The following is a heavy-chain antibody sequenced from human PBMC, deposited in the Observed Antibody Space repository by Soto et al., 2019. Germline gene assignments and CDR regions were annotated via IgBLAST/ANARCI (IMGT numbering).Heavy chain of an antibody. CDR1: GFTFSSYW. V-gene: IGHV3-7*01. J-gene: IGHJ6*02. D-gene: IGHD5-12*01. CDR3: ARDPNIVATMGSIYYYYGMDV. CDR2: IKQDGSEK. Sequence: GSLRLSCAASGFTFSSYWMSWVRQAPGKGLEWVANIKQDGSEKYYVDSVKGRFTIPRDNAKNSLYLQMNSLRAEDTAVYYCARDPNIVATMGSIYYYYGMDVWGQGTTVTVSS.